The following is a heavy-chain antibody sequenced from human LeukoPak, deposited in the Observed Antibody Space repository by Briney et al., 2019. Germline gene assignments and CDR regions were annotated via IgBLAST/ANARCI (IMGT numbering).Heavy chain of an antibody. CDR1: GFTFSSYA. Sequence: GGSLRLSCAASGFTFSSYAMNWVRQAPGKGLEWVSGVSGSGDSTYYTDSVKGRFTISRDISRNTMYLQMNSLRAEDTAVYYCAKDRYSGSYWGQGTLVTVSS. J-gene: IGHJ4*02. V-gene: IGHV3-23*01. D-gene: IGHD1-26*01. CDR3: AKDRYSGSY. CDR2: VSGSGDST.